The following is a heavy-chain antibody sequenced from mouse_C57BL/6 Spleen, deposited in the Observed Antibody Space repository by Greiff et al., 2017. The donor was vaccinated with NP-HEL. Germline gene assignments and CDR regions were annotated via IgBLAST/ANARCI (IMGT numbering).Heavy chain of an antibody. J-gene: IGHJ2*01. D-gene: IGHD1-1*01. V-gene: IGHV1-5*01. Sequence: VQLQQSGTVLARPGASVKMSCKTSGYTFTSYWMHWVKQRPGQGLEWIGAIYPGNSDTSYNQKFKGKAKLTAVTSASTAYMELSSLTNEDSAVYYCTRAGGIFITTVVAPNFDYWGQGTTLTVSS. CDR2: IYPGNSDT. CDR1: GYTFTSYW. CDR3: TRAGGIFITTVVAPNFDY.